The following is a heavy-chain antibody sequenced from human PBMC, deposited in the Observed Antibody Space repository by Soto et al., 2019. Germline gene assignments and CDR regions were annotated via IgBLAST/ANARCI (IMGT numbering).Heavy chain of an antibody. Sequence: EVQLVESGGGLVKPGGSLRLSCAASGFTFSSYSMNWVRQAPGKGLEWVSSISSSSSYIYYAASVKGRFTISRDNAKNSLYLQMNSLRAEDTAVYYCASDQPGYSYGYGLGYWGQGTLVTVSS. V-gene: IGHV3-21*01. J-gene: IGHJ4*02. CDR2: ISSSSSYI. CDR3: ASDQPGYSYGYGLGY. CDR1: GFTFSSYS. D-gene: IGHD5-18*01.